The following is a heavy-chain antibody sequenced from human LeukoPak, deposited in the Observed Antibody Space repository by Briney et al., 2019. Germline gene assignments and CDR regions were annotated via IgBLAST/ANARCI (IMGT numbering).Heavy chain of an antibody. D-gene: IGHD3-22*01. CDR1: GGSVSSGNYY. V-gene: IGHV4-31*03. CDR3: ARAQDYYDSSGYYPPYFDY. CDR2: IYYSGST. J-gene: IGHJ4*02. Sequence: PSETLSLTCTVSGGSVSSGNYYWSWIRQHPGKGLEWIGYIYYSGSTYYNPSLKSRVTISVDTSKNQFSLKLSSVTAADTAVYYCARAQDYYDSSGYYPPYFDYWGQGTLVTVSS.